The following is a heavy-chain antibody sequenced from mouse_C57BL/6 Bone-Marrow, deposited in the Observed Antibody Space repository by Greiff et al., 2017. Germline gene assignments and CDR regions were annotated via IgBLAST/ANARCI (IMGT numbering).Heavy chain of an antibody. D-gene: IGHD1-1*01. CDR3: DRLSYYGGSSVAMDY. CDR2: ISNLAYSI. CDR1: GFTFSDYG. V-gene: IGHV5-15*01. J-gene: IGHJ4*01. Sequence: EVKLVESGGGLVQPGGSLKLSCAASGFTFSDYGMAWVRQAPRKGPEWVAFISNLAYSIYYADTVTGRITISRENAKNTLYLEMSSLRSEDTAMYYFDRLSYYGGSSVAMDYWGQGTSVTVSS.